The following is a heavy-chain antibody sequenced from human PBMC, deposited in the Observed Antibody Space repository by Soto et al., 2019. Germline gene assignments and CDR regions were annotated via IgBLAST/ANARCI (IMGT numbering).Heavy chain of an antibody. V-gene: IGHV1-2*04. CDR3: ARGQLVLHYYYYMDV. Sequence: QVQLVQSGAEVKKPGASVKVSCKASGYTFTGYYMHWVRQAPGQGLEWMGWINPNSGGTNYAQKFQGWVTMTRDTSISTAYMELSRLRSDDTAVYYCARGQLVLHYYYYMDVWGKGTTVTVSS. CDR1: GYTFTGYY. CDR2: INPNSGGT. D-gene: IGHD6-13*01. J-gene: IGHJ6*03.